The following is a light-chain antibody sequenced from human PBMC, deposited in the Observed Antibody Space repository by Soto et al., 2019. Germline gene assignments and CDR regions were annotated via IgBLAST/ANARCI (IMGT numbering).Light chain of an antibody. J-gene: IGLJ1*01. V-gene: IGLV2-14*01. CDR1: SSDVGGYNY. CDR3: SSYTSSSTLYV. Sequence: QSALTQPASVSGSPGQSITISCTGTSSDVGGYNYVSWYQQHPGKAPKLMIYDVSNRPSGVSNRFSGSKSGNTASLTISGFQAEDEADYYCSSYTSSSTLYVFGTGTKVPVL. CDR2: DVS.